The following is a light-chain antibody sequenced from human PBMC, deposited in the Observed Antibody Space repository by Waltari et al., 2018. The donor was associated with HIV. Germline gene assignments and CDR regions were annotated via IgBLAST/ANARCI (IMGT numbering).Light chain of an antibody. J-gene: IGKJ2*01. V-gene: IGKV3-11*01. CDR3: QQRIDWPRYT. CDR1: QSVGTS. CDR2: VTT. Sequence: LVLTQSPAILSLSPGERATLSRRASQSVGTSPAWYQQRPGQALRLLFDVTTKRATGIPVRFTTSGSGTDYVLTISSLEPEDSAIYYCQQRIDWPRYTFGQGTKLEI.